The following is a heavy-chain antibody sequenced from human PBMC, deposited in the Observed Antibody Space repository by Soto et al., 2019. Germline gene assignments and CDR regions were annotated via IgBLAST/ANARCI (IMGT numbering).Heavy chain of an antibody. J-gene: IGHJ6*03. CDR2: IYYSGST. Sequence: SETLSLTCTVSGGSISSSSYYWGWIRQPPGKGLEWIGSIYYSGSTYYNPSLKSRVTISVDTSKNQFSLKLSSVTAADTAVYYCARRVVDTAMATMHDYYYYMDVWGKGTTVTVSS. CDR1: GGSISSSSYY. D-gene: IGHD5-18*01. CDR3: ARRVVDTAMATMHDYYYYMDV. V-gene: IGHV4-39*01.